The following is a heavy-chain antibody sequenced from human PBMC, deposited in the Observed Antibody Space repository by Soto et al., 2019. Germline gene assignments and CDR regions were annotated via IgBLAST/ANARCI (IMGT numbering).Heavy chain of an antibody. CDR2: ISWNSDNI. J-gene: IGHJ3*02. CDR3: ANDLYSTYGNYSHI. Sequence: PGGSLRHSCAASGVTLDQYAMLGVRQAPGKGLEWVSGISWNSDNIVYADSVKGRFTISRDNAKNSLYLQMNSLRAEDTALYYCANDLYSTYGNYSHIWGQATTVTV. D-gene: IGHD4-4*01. V-gene: IGHV3-9*01. CDR1: GVTLDQYA.